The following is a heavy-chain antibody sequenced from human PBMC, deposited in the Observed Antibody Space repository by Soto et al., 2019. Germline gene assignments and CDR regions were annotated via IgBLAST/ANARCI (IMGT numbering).Heavy chain of an antibody. CDR3: AARGIAAAVYNWFDP. D-gene: IGHD6-13*01. Sequence: PSETLSLTCTVSGGSLSSGGYYWSWIRQHPGKGLEWIGYIYYSGSTYYNPSLKSRVAISVDTSKNQFSLKLSSVTAADTAVYYCAARGIAAAVYNWFDPWGQGTLVTVSS. CDR2: IYYSGST. CDR1: GGSLSSGGYY. V-gene: IGHV4-31*03. J-gene: IGHJ5*02.